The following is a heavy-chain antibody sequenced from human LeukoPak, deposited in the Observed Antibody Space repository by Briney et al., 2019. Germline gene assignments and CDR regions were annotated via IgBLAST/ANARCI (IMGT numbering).Heavy chain of an antibody. D-gene: IGHD5-24*01. CDR2: INHSGST. CDR1: GGSFSGYY. CDR3: ARDFKRKGAFDI. V-gene: IGHV4-34*09. Sequence: SSETLSLTCAVYGGSFSGYYWSWIRQPPGKGLEWIGEINHSGSTNYNPSLKSRVTISVDTSKNQFSLKLSSVTAADTAVYYCARDFKRKGAFDIWGQGTMVTVSS. J-gene: IGHJ3*02.